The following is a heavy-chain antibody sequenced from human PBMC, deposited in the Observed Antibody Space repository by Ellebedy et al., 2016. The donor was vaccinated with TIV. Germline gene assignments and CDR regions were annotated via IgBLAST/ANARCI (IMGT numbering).Heavy chain of an antibody. V-gene: IGHV1-46*04. J-gene: IGHJ4*02. D-gene: IGHD3-3*01. CDR1: GYTFTRYY. CDR3: ARDDLEDFWSGYPDY. Sequence: AASVKVSCKASGYTFTRYYMHWVRQAPGQGLEWMGIVNPSGGSTSYAQKLQGRVTMTRDTSMNTVYMELSSLRSEDTAVYYCARDDLEDFWSGYPDYWGQGTLVTVSS. CDR2: VNPSGGST.